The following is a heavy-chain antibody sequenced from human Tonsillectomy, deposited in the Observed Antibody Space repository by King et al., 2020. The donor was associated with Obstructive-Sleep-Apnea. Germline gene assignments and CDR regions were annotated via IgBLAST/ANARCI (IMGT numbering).Heavy chain of an antibody. CDR3: ASAVGATSFDY. J-gene: IGHJ4*02. CDR2: INSDGSST. D-gene: IGHD1-26*01. Sequence: VQLVESGGGLVQPGESLRLSCAASGFTFSSYWMHWVRQAPGKGLVWVSRINSDGSSTSYADSVKGRFTISSDNAKNTLYLQMNSLRAEDTAVYYCASAVGATSFDYWGQGTLVTVSS. V-gene: IGHV3-74*01. CDR1: GFTFSSYW.